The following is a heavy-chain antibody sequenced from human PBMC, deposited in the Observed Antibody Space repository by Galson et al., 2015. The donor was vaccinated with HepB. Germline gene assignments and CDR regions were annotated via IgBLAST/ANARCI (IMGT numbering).Heavy chain of an antibody. J-gene: IGHJ6*02. D-gene: IGHD2-15*01. CDR1: GYTFTSYA. Sequence: SVKVSCKASGYTFTSYAMHWVRQAPGQRLEWMGWINAGNGNTKYSQKFQGRVTITRDTSASTAYMELSSLRSEDTAVYYCAREPSVVSVKGSDYYYYGMDVWGQGTTVTVSS. CDR2: INAGNGNT. V-gene: IGHV1-3*01. CDR3: AREPSVVSVKGSDYYYYGMDV.